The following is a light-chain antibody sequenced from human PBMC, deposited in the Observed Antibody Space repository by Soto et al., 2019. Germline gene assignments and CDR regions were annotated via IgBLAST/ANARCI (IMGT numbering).Light chain of an antibody. CDR1: QSVSST. J-gene: IGKJ1*01. CDR2: GAS. V-gene: IGKV3-15*01. CDR3: QQYNNWSPWT. Sequence: EIVMTQSPATLSVSQGERATLSCRASQSVSSTLAWYQQKPGQDPRLLIYGASTRATGTPARFSGSGSGTEFTLTISSLQSEEFAVYYCQQYNNWSPWTFGQGTKVDIK.